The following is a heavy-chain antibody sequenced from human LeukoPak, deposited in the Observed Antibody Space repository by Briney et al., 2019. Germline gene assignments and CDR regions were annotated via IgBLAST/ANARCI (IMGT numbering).Heavy chain of an antibody. Sequence: GGSLRLSCVASGFTFSDYAMSWVRQAPGKGLEWVAVISSDGSDKYYADSVKGRFTISRDVSKNTLFPQMNSLTAEDTAVYFCARDYGDYRGGFDYWGQGTLVTVSS. CDR2: ISSDGSDK. V-gene: IGHV3-30*04. D-gene: IGHD4-17*01. CDR3: ARDYGDYRGGFDY. J-gene: IGHJ4*02. CDR1: GFTFSDYA.